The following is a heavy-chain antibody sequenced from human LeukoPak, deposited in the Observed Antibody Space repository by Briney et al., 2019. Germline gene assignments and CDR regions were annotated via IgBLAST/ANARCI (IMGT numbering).Heavy chain of an antibody. J-gene: IGHJ4*02. CDR1: GFIFDDYA. Sequence: GGSLRLSCEASGFIFDDYALHWVRLAPGKGLEWVSGINGIGGGTAYADSVKGRFTISRDNAKNSLYLQMNSLRAEDTALYYCAKDINSYGTSTDYWGQGTLVTVSS. D-gene: IGHD5-18*01. CDR3: AKDINSYGTSTDY. V-gene: IGHV3-9*01. CDR2: INGIGGGT.